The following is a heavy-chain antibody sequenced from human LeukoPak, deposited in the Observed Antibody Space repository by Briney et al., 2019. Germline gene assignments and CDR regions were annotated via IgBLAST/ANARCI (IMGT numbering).Heavy chain of an antibody. CDR2: IYTSGST. CDR1: GGSISSGGYY. D-gene: IGHD1-1*01. CDR3: AMQRVNGWFDP. V-gene: IGHV4-61*02. J-gene: IGHJ5*02. Sequence: PSETLSLTCTVSGGSISSGGYYWSWLRQPAGKGLEWIGRIYTSGSTNYNPSLKSRVTISVDTSKNQFSLKLSSVTAADTAVYYCAMQRVNGWFDPWGQGTLVTVSS.